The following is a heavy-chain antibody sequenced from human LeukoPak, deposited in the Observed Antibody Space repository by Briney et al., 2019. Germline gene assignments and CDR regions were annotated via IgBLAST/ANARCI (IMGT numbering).Heavy chain of an antibody. V-gene: IGHV4-30-2*01. CDR2: IYHSGST. D-gene: IGHD3-10*02. CDR1: GGSISSGGYS. Sequence: SETLSLTCAVSGGSISSGGYSWSWIRQPPGKGLEWIGYIYHSGSTNYNPSLMSRVTISIDKSKNQFSLKLTSVTAADTAVYYCARGDLFPFDYWGQGILVTVSS. J-gene: IGHJ4*02. CDR3: ARGDLFPFDY.